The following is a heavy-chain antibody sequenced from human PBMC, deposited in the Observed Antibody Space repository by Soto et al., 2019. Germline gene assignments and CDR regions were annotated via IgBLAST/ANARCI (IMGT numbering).Heavy chain of an antibody. V-gene: IGHV4-31*03. CDR3: AKDSGYNYGYFRWFDP. Sequence: SETLSLTCTVSGGSISSGDYYWSWIRQHPGKGLEWIGYIYYSGSTYYNPSLKSRVTISLDTSKNQFSLKLSSVTAADTAVYYCAKDSGYNYGYFRWFDPWGQGTLVTVSS. CDR2: IYYSGST. CDR1: GGSISSGDYY. D-gene: IGHD5-18*01. J-gene: IGHJ5*02.